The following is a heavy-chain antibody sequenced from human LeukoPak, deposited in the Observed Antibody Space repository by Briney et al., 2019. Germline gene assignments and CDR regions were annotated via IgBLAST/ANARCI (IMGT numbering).Heavy chain of an antibody. CDR2: ISSSSSYI. V-gene: IGHV3-21*01. CDR3: ARSLVPAAMDY. J-gene: IGHJ4*02. CDR1: GFTFSIYS. Sequence: GGSLRLSCAASGFTFSIYSMNWVRQAPGKGLEWVSSISSSSSYIYYADSVKGRFTISRDNAKNSLYLQMNSLRAEDTAVYYCARSLVPAAMDYWGQGTLVTVSS. D-gene: IGHD2-2*01.